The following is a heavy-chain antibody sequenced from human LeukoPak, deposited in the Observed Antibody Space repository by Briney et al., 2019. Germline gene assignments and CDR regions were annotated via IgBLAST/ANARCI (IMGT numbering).Heavy chain of an antibody. J-gene: IGHJ4*02. Sequence: GGSLRLSCAASGFTFSSYAMSWVRQAPGKGLEWVSSISSSSSYIYYADSVKGRFTISRDNAKNSLYLQMNSLRAEDTAVYYCARVANYGDYSDYWGQGTLVTVSS. CDR3: ARVANYGDYSDY. V-gene: IGHV3-21*01. CDR1: GFTFSSYA. D-gene: IGHD4-17*01. CDR2: ISSSSSYI.